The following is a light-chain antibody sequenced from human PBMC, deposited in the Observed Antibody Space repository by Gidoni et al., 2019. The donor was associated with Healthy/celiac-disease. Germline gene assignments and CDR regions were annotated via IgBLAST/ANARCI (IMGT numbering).Light chain of an antibody. V-gene: IGLV1-40*01. J-gene: IGLJ3*02. Sequence: QSVLTQPPSVSEAPGHRVTISCTGSSSNIGAGYDVPWYQQLPGTAPKLLIYGNSNRTSGVPDRFSGSKSGTSASLAITGLQAEDEADYYCQSYDSSLSSWVFGGGTKLTVL. CDR2: GNS. CDR3: QSYDSSLSSWV. CDR1: SSNIGAGYD.